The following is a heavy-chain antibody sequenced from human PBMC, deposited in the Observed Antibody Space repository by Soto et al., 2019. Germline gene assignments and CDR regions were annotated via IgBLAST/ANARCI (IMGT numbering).Heavy chain of an antibody. V-gene: IGHV3-13*01. J-gene: IGHJ6*02. Sequence: PGGSLRLACAASGFTFSSYDMHWVRQATGKGLEWVSAIGTAGDTYYPGSVKGRFTISRENAKNSLYLQMNSLRAGDTAVYYCARGSRVAASDYYYHYGMAVCGQGTTVTVSS. CDR3: ARGSRVAASDYYYHYGMAV. D-gene: IGHD3-3*01. CDR1: GFTFSSYD. CDR2: IGTAGDT.